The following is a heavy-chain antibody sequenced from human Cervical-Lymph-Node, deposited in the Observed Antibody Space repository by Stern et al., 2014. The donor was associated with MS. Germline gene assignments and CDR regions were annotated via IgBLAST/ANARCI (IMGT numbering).Heavy chain of an antibody. CDR3: ARSPDLYDSSGYYFD. CDR1: GGTLNNYA. V-gene: IGHV1-69*09. J-gene: IGHJ4*02. CDR2: IIPFLGLA. Sequence: VQLVESGAEVKKPGSSVKVSCKASGGTLNNYAVRWVRQAPGQGLEWIGKIIPFLGLANSAHKFQARVTLTAAAPPSPLEGSILRSDDTAVYYCARSPDLYDSSGYYFDWGQGTLVTVSS. D-gene: IGHD3-22*01.